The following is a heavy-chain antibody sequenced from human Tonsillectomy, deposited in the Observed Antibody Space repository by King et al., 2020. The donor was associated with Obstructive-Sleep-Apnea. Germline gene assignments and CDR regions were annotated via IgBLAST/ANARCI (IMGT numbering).Heavy chain of an antibody. CDR3: AKSYKSGGYVPFDY. CDR1: GFTFDDYG. D-gene: IGHD6-19*01. Sequence: VQLVESGGGLVQPGRSLTLSCAASGFTFDDYGMHWVRQAPGKGLEWVSGISWNSGSRGYADSVKGRFTISRDNAKNSLFLQMNSLRPEDTALYYCAKSYKSGGYVPFDYWGQGTLVTVSP. CDR2: ISWNSGSR. J-gene: IGHJ4*02. V-gene: IGHV3-9*01.